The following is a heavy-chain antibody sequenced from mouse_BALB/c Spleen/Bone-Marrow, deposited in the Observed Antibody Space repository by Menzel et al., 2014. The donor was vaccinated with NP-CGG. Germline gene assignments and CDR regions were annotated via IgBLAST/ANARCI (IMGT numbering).Heavy chain of an antibody. CDR1: GSTFTDHY. CDR2: IRNKANGYTT. D-gene: IGHD2-1*01. V-gene: IGHV7-3*02. CDR3: ARDYLYYFDY. Sequence: EVMLVESGGGLVQPGCFLRLSCATSGSTFTDHYMSWVRQPPGKALEWLGFIRNKANGYTTEYSASVKGRFTISRDNSQSIVYLQMNTLRAEDSATYYCARDYLYYFDYWGQGTTLTVSS. J-gene: IGHJ2*01.